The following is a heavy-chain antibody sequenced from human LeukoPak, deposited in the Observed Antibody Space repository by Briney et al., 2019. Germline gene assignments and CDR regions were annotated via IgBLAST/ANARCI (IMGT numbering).Heavy chain of an antibody. CDR2: ISAYNGNT. Sequence: ASVKVSCKASGYTFTSYGISWVRQAPGQGLEWMGWISAYNGNTNYAQKLQGRVTMTTDTSTSTAYMELRSLRSDDTAVYYCARDPSSGIAAPYFDYWGQGTLVTVSS. V-gene: IGHV1-18*01. CDR3: ARDPSSGIAAPYFDY. CDR1: GYTFTSYG. J-gene: IGHJ4*02. D-gene: IGHD6-13*01.